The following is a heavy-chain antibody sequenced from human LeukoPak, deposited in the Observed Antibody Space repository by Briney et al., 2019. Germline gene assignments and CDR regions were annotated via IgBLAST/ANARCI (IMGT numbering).Heavy chain of an antibody. CDR2: IFHSGST. Sequence: SETLSLTCAVSGGSISGSNWWSWVRQPPGKGLEWIGEIFHSGSTNYSPSLKSRVTISIDKSKNQFPLKLTSVTVADTAVYYCASRLRHLLGYWGQGNLVTVSS. D-gene: IGHD3-16*01. J-gene: IGHJ4*02. V-gene: IGHV4-4*02. CDR3: ASRLRHLLGY. CDR1: GGSISGSNW.